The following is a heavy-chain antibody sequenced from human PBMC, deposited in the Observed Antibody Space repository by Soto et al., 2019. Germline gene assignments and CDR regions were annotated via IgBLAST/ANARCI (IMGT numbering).Heavy chain of an antibody. Sequence: SQTLSLTCAISGDTVSINTAAWNWIRQSPSRGREWVGRTYYRSKWHHDYAVSVKSRITIKPATSKRQFSLQLTSVAPEEAAVYYWARGAVADFDSWGKGTLVTVSS. V-gene: IGHV6-1*01. CDR1: GDTVSINTAA. J-gene: IGHJ4*02. CDR2: TYYRSKWHH. D-gene: IGHD6-19*01. CDR3: ARGAVADFDS.